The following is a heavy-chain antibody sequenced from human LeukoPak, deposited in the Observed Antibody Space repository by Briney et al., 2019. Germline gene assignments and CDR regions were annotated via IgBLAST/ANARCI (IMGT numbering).Heavy chain of an antibody. Sequence: GGSLRLSCAASGFTFDDYAMHWVRQAPGKGLEWVAIIWYDGSKRYYADSVKGRFTISRDNFKNTLYLEMNTLRAEDTAMYYCARSEVSTTLLDYWGQGTLVTVSS. V-gene: IGHV3-33*08. CDR1: GFTFDDYA. CDR3: ARSEVSTTLLDY. J-gene: IGHJ4*02. D-gene: IGHD5/OR15-5a*01. CDR2: IWYDGSKR.